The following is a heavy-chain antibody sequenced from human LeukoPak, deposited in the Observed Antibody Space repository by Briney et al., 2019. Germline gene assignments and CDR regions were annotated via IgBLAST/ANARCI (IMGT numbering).Heavy chain of an antibody. D-gene: IGHD6-13*01. Sequence: GGSLRLSCAASGFTVSSNYMSWVRQAPGKGLEWVSVIYSGGSTYYADSVKGRFTISRDNSKNTLYLQMNSLRAEDTAVYYCARGSIAAAGTVDYWGQGTLVTVSS. CDR3: ARGSIAAAGTVDY. V-gene: IGHV3-53*01. CDR2: IYSGGST. J-gene: IGHJ4*02. CDR1: GFTVSSNY.